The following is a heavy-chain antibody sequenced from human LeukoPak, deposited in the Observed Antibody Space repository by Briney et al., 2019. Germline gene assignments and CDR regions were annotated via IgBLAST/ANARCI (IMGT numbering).Heavy chain of an antibody. CDR2: ISGSGGST. D-gene: IGHD3-3*01. CDR3: AKDQRPLFWSGYQGGSDY. J-gene: IGHJ4*02. V-gene: IGHV3-23*01. Sequence: GGSLRLSCAASGFTFSSYAMSWVRQAPGKGLELVSAISGSGGSTYYADSVKGRFTISRDNSKNTLYLQMNSLRAEDTAVYYCAKDQRPLFWSGYQGGSDYWGQGTLVTVSS. CDR1: GFTFSSYA.